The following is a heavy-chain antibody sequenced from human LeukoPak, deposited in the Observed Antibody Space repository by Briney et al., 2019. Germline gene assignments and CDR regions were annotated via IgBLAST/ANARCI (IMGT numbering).Heavy chain of an antibody. CDR1: GFTVSRYY. CDR2: IYSGDNT. CDR3: ARDRGSGYDPGYFDY. J-gene: IGHJ4*02. Sequence: GGSLRLSCAVSGFTVSRYYMSWVRQAPGKGLEWVSIIYSGDNTYYADSVKGRFSISRDNSKNTLYLQMNSLRVEDTAVYYCARDRGSGYDPGYFDYWGQGTLVTVSS. D-gene: IGHD5-12*01. V-gene: IGHV3-66*01.